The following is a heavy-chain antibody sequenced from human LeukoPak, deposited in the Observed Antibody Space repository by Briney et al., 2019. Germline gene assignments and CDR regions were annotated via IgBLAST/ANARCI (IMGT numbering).Heavy chain of an antibody. J-gene: IGHJ4*02. CDR1: GFTFSSYG. Sequence: GGSLRLSCAASGFTFSSYGMSWVRQAPGKGLEWVSAISGSGGSTYYADSVKGRFTISRDNSKNTLYLQMNSLRAEDTAVYYCAKRSRDPDLNYFDYWGQGTLVTVSS. CDR3: AKRSRDPDLNYFDY. V-gene: IGHV3-23*01. CDR2: ISGSGGST. D-gene: IGHD5-24*01.